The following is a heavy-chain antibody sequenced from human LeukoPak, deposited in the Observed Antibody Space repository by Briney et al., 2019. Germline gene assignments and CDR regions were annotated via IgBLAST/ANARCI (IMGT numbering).Heavy chain of an antibody. J-gene: IGHJ3*02. CDR1: GYTFTNNH. Sequence: ASVKVSCKASGYTFTNNHIHWVRQAPGQGLEWMGWINPNSGGTNYAQKFQGRVTMTRDTSISTAYMELRRLRSDDTAVYYCASANYGGTSYRAFDIWGQGTMVTVSS. V-gene: IGHV1-2*02. CDR3: ASANYGGTSYRAFDI. CDR2: INPNSGGT. D-gene: IGHD4-23*01.